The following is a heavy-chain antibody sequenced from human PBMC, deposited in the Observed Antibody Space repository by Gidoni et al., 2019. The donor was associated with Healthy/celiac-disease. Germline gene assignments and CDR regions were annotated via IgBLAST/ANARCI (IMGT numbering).Heavy chain of an antibody. V-gene: IGHV3-21*01. D-gene: IGHD1-1*01. CDR3: APTSKDQLYYYYYYMDV. Sequence: EVQLVESGGGLVKPGGSRRLSCAYPGFTFSSVSMNWVRQAPGKGLEWVSSISSSSSYIYYADSVKGRFTISRDNAKNSLYLQMNSLRAEDTAVYYCAPTSKDQLYYYYYYMDVWGKGTTVTVSS. CDR1: GFTFSSVS. CDR2: ISSSSSYI. J-gene: IGHJ6*03.